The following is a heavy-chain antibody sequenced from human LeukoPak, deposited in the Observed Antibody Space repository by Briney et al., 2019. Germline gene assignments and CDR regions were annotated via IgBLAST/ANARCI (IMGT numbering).Heavy chain of an antibody. D-gene: IGHD3-16*02. CDR2: IYYSGST. V-gene: IGHV4-59*12. Sequence: PSETLSLTCTVSGGSISSYYWSWIRQPPGKGLEWIGYIYYSGSTNYNPSLKSRVTISVDTSKNQFSLKLSSVTAADTAVYYCARARGGYDYVWGSYRYTSGWFDPWGQGTLVTVSS. CDR1: GGSISSYY. CDR3: ARARGGYDYVWGSYRYTSGWFDP. J-gene: IGHJ5*02.